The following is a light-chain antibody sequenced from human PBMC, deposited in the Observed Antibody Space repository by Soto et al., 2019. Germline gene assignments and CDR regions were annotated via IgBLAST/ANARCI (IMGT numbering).Light chain of an antibody. V-gene: IGKV1-39*01. Sequence: DIQMTQSPSTLSASVGYKITITAPASQRIKNWVAGDQQKPGKAPNLLIYDASNLETGVPSIFSGGGSGMHFTTSIISLQPEDFVTTYCRQRYSTLPTFGRGTKVDIK. CDR1: QRIKNW. CDR3: RQRYSTLPT. CDR2: DAS. J-gene: IGKJ1*01.